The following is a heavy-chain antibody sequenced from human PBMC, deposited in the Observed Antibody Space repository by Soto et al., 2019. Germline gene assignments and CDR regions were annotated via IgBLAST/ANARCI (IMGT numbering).Heavy chain of an antibody. V-gene: IGHV1-69*13. J-gene: IGHJ5*02. CDR1: GGTFSSYA. CDR3: ATCPRESSSRRNWLSP. D-gene: IGHD6-6*01. Sequence: ASVKVSCKASGGTFSSYAISWVRQAPGQGLEWMGGIIPIFGTANYAQKFQGRVTITADESTSTAYMELSSLRSEDTAVYYCATCPRESSSRRNWLSPCGKRPRVSV. CDR2: IIPIFGTA.